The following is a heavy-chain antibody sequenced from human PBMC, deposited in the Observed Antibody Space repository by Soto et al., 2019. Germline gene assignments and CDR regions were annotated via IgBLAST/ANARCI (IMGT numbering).Heavy chain of an antibody. CDR1: GFTFSSYG. J-gene: IGHJ5*02. CDR3: ARDNSSSWYGQTNWFDP. Sequence: QVQLVESGGGVVQPGRSLRLSCAASGFTFSSYGMHWVRQAPGKGLEWVAVIWYDGSNKYYADSVKGRFTISRDNSKNAPYLQMNGLRAEDTAVYYCARDNSSSWYGQTNWFDPWGQGTLVTVSS. CDR2: IWYDGSNK. D-gene: IGHD6-13*01. V-gene: IGHV3-33*01.